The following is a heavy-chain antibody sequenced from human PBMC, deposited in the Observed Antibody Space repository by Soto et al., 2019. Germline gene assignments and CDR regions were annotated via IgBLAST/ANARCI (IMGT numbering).Heavy chain of an antibody. CDR1: GYTFTSYG. J-gene: IGHJ3*02. Sequence: ASXKVSCKASGYTFTSYGISWVRQAPGQWLEWMGWISAYNGNTNYAQKLQGRVTMTTDTSTSTAYMELRSLSSDDTAVYYCARGSELTPTYAFDIWGQGTMVTVSS. V-gene: IGHV1-18*01. D-gene: IGHD3-10*01. CDR2: ISAYNGNT. CDR3: ARGSELTPTYAFDI.